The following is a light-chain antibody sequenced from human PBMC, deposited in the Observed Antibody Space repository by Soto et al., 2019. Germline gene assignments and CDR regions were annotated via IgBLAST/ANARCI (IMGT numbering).Light chain of an antibody. J-gene: IGLJ1*01. V-gene: IGLV2-14*01. CDR1: SSDVGSYNR. Sequence: QSVLTQPASVSGSPGQSITISCTGTSSDVGSYNRVSWYQQPPGTAPKLMIYEVSNRPSGVSSRFSGSKSGNTASLTISGLQADDEADYYCNSYTTSRTYVFGTGTKLTVL. CDR3: NSYTTSRTYV. CDR2: EVS.